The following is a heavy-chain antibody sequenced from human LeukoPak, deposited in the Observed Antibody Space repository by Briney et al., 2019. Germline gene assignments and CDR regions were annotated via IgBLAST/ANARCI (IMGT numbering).Heavy chain of an antibody. CDR2: INPNSGGT. J-gene: IGHJ4*02. V-gene: IGHV1-2*02. D-gene: IGHD3-10*01. Sequence: ASVKVSCKASGYTFNTYNINWVRQAPGQGLEWMGWINPNSGGTNYAQKFQGRVTMTRDTSISTAYMELSRLRSDDTAVYYCARDPQLITMVRGGSYYFDYWGQGTLVTVSS. CDR3: ARDPQLITMVRGGSYYFDY. CDR1: GYTFNTYN.